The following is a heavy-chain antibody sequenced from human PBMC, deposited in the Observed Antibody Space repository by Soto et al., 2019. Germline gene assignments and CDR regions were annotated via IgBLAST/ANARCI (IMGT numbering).Heavy chain of an antibody. Sequence: SGPTLVNPTQTLPLTCTFSGFSLSTSGMCVSWIRQPPGKALEWRALIDWDDDKYYSTSLKTRLTISKDTSKNQVVLTMTNMDPVDTATYYCARTPGYSSGWSYYFDYWGQGTLVTVSS. J-gene: IGHJ4*02. D-gene: IGHD6-19*01. CDR1: GFSLSTSGMC. CDR3: ARTPGYSSGWSYYFDY. CDR2: IDWDDDK. V-gene: IGHV2-70*01.